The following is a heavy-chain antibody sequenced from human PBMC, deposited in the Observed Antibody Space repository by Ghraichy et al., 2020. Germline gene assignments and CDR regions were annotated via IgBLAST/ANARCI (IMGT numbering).Heavy chain of an antibody. CDR2: IYYSGST. CDR3: ARNPATLVVIGGISYFDY. V-gene: IGHV4-59*08. D-gene: IGHD3-22*01. Sequence: SETLSLTCTVSGGSISSYYWSWIRQPPGKGLEWIGYIYYSGSTNYNPSLKSRVTISVDTSKNQFSLKLSSVTAADTAVYYCARNPATLVVIGGISYFDYWGQGTLVTVSS. CDR1: GGSISSYY. J-gene: IGHJ4*02.